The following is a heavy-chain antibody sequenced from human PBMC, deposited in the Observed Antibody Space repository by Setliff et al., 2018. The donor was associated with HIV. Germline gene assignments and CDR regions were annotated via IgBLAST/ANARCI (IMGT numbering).Heavy chain of an antibody. D-gene: IGHD1-26*01. CDR3: ARDLGARFPKYNWFDP. Sequence: SETLSLTCTVSGGSISSGGYYWSWVRQHPGKGLEWIGYIYYSGSTYYNPSLKSRVTISVDTSKNLFSLKPSPVTAADTAVYFCARDLGARFPKYNWFDPWGQGTLVTVSS. CDR2: IYYSGST. CDR1: GGSISSGGYY. V-gene: IGHV4-31*03. J-gene: IGHJ5*02.